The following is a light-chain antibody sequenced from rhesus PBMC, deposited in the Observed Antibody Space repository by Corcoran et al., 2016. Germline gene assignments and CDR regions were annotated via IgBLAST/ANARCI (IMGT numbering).Light chain of an antibody. J-gene: IGKJ3*01. CDR2: KAS. V-gene: IGKV1-74*01. CDR3: QHGYGTPFS. CDR1: ENVNNY. Sequence: DIQMTQSPSSLSASVGDRVTISCRASENVNNYLNWYQQKPGKAPKLLIYKASTLQSGVPSRFSGSGSGTDDTFTISSLKPEDVATYYCQHGYGTPFSFGPGTKLDIK.